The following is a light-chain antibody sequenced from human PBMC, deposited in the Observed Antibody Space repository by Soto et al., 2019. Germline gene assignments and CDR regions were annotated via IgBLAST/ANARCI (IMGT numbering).Light chain of an antibody. V-gene: IGKV1-5*01. CDR1: RRISNW. J-gene: IGKJ1*01. CDR3: KQYNSYWM. CDR2: DAS. Sequence: DIQMNQSPATLSASVGDRDPITCRASRRISNWLTWYQQKPGKAPKLLIYDASSLESGVPSRFSGSGTGTEFAPTISSLPPDHSATYFCKQYNSYWMFGQGTKVDIK.